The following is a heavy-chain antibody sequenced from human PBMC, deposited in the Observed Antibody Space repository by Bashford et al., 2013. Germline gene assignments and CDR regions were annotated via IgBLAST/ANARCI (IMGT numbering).Heavy chain of an antibody. D-gene: IGHD3-9*01. J-gene: IGHJ5*02. Sequence: SETLSLTCSVSGGSINSDNFYWSWIRQHPGKGLEWIGNIHYSGNSYYNPSLKSRITISRDTSKNQFSLRLRSVTAADTAVYYCARYYDLLTGDDHWFDPWGQGTLVTVSS. V-gene: IGHV4-31*03. CDR1: GGSINSDNFY. CDR2: IHYSGNS. CDR3: ARYYDLLTGDDHWFDP.